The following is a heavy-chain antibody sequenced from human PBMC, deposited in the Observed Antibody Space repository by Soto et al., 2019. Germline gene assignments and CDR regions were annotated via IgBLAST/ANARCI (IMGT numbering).Heavy chain of an antibody. J-gene: IGHJ4*02. CDR3: ARELSSGYYYYGY. D-gene: IGHD3-22*01. CDR1: GGTFSSYT. Sequence: EASVKVSCKASGGTFSSYTISWVRQAPGQGLEWMGRIIPILGIANYAQKFQGRVTITADKSTSTAYMELSSLRSEDTAVYYCARELSSGYYYYGYWGQGTLVTVSS. CDR2: IIPILGIA. V-gene: IGHV1-69*04.